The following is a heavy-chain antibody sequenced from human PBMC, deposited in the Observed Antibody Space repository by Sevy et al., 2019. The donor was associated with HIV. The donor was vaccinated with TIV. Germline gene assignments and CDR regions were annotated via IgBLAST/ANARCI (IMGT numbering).Heavy chain of an antibody. V-gene: IGHV3-23*01. CDR1: GFTFSKYS. Sequence: GGSLRLSCAASGFTFSKYSMSWVRQPPGKGLEWVSTLSFGCGKINYADSVKGRFTISRDNSKSTVYLQMNNLRPEDTAVYCCAREGCTKPHDYWGQGTLVTVSS. CDR3: AREGCTKPHDY. CDR2: LSFGCGKI. J-gene: IGHJ4*02. D-gene: IGHD2-8*01.